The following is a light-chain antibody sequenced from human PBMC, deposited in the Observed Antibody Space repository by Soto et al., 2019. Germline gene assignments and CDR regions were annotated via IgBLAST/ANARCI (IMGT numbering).Light chain of an antibody. CDR1: SSNIGTNT. CDR3: AAWDDSLNGVI. CDR2: SDY. J-gene: IGLJ2*01. V-gene: IGLV1-44*01. Sequence: QSVLTQPPSASGTPGQRVTISCSGSSSNIGTNTVNWYQQLPGTAPKLLIYSDYQRPSGVPDRFSGSKSGTSASLAISGIQSEDEGDYYCAAWDDSLNGVIFSGGTKLTVL.